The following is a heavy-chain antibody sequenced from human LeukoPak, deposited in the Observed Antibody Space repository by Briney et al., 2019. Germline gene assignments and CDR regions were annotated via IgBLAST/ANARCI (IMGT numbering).Heavy chain of an antibody. Sequence: ASVKVSCKASGYTFTGYYMHWVRQAPGQGLEWMGWINPNSGGTNYAQKFQGRVTMTRDTSVSTGYMELRRLTSDDTAVYYCARGLINGHDFDYWGQGTLVTVSS. D-gene: IGHD5-12*01. J-gene: IGHJ4*02. V-gene: IGHV1-2*02. CDR3: ARGLINGHDFDY. CDR1: GYTFTGYY. CDR2: INPNSGGT.